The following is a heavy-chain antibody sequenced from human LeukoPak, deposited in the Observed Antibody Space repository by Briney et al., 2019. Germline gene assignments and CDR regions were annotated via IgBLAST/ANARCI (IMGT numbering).Heavy chain of an antibody. Sequence: SETLSLTCTVSGGSISSSSYYWGWIRQPPGKGLEWIGSIYYSGTTHYNPSLESRVTISVDTSKNQFSLKLSSVTAADTAVYYCARFRYYYGSGSYYNDGGTGFDPWGQGTLVTVSS. J-gene: IGHJ5*02. CDR3: ARFRYYYGSGSYYNDGGTGFDP. CDR2: IYYSGTT. V-gene: IGHV4-39*07. D-gene: IGHD3-10*01. CDR1: GGSISSSSYY.